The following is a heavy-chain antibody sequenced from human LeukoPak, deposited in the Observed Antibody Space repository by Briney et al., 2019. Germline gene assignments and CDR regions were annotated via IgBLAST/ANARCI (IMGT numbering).Heavy chain of an antibody. CDR1: GGTFSSYA. CDR3: ARALFGKEWELPLRPLDY. D-gene: IGHD1-26*01. Sequence: GASVKVSCKASGGTFSSYAISWVRQAPGQGLEWMGGIIPIFGTANYAQKFQGRVTITADKSTSTAYMELSSLRSEDTAVYYCARALFGKEWELPLRPLDYWGQGTLVTVSS. CDR2: IIPIFGTA. V-gene: IGHV1-69*06. J-gene: IGHJ4*02.